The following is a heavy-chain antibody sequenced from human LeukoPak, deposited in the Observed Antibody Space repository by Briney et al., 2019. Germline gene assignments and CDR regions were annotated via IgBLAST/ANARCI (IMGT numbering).Heavy chain of an antibody. CDR2: MSSDGSNK. CDR1: GFASSNYG. J-gene: IGHJ6*02. CDR3: ANPLTSMDV. Sequence: PGGSLRLSCAASGFASSNYGMPWVRQPPGKGLEWVALMSSDGSNKYYADSVKGRFSISRDNSKNTLFLQMNSLRGEDTAVYYCANPLTSMDVWGQGTTVTVSS. V-gene: IGHV3-30*18.